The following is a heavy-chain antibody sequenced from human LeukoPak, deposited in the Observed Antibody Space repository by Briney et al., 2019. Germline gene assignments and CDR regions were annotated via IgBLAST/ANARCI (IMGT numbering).Heavy chain of an antibody. CDR1: GGSISSGSYY. J-gene: IGHJ6*03. CDR2: IYTSGST. D-gene: IGHD4-11*01. Sequence: PSETLSLTCTVSGGSISSGSYYWSWIRQPAGKGLEWIGRIYTSGSTNYNPSLKSRVTISVDTSKNQFSLKLSSVTAADTAVYYCARFPTELRYYYYMDVWGKGTTVTVSS. CDR3: ARFPTELRYYYYMDV. V-gene: IGHV4-61*02.